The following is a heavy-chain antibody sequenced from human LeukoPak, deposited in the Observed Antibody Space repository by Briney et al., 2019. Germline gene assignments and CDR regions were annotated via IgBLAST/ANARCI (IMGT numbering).Heavy chain of an antibody. D-gene: IGHD5-18*01. CDR2: IRYDGSNK. V-gene: IGHV3-30*02. CDR1: GFTFSSYG. CDR3: AKVPWGYGYGSTLDY. J-gene: IGHJ4*02. Sequence: GGSLRLSCAASGFTFSSYGMHWVRQAQGKGLEWVTFIRYDGSNKYYADSVKGRFTISRDNSKNTLYLQMNSLRAEDTAVYYCAKVPWGYGYGSTLDYWGQGTLVTVSS.